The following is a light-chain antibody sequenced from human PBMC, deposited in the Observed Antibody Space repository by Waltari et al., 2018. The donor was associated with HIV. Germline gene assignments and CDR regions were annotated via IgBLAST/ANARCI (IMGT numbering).Light chain of an antibody. CDR1: QSISSW. Sequence: DFQMTQSPATLSASVGDSVTITCRASQSISSWLAWYQQKPGKAPKVLIYKASRLGSGVPSRFSGSGSGTEFTLTISSLQPADFATYYCQQYDSYPLTFGGGTKVEIK. V-gene: IGKV1-5*03. J-gene: IGKJ4*01. CDR2: KAS. CDR3: QQYDSYPLT.